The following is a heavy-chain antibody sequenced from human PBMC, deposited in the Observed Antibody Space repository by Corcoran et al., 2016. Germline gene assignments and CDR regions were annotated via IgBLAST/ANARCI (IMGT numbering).Heavy chain of an antibody. CDR1: GGSIYSYY. Sequence: QVQLQESGAGLVKPSETLSLTCTVSGGSIYSYYWCWIRQPPGKGLGWIGNIYYSGSTNYNPSLKSRVTISVDTSKNQLSLQLNSVNAADTAVYYCARQVGAVAPLNWFDAWGQGTLVTVSS. D-gene: IGHD1-26*01. V-gene: IGHV4-59*08. CDR3: ARQVGAVAPLNWFDA. CDR2: IYYSGST. J-gene: IGHJ5*02.